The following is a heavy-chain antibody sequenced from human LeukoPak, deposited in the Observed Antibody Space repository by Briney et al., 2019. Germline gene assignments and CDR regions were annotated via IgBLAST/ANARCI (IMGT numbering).Heavy chain of an antibody. Sequence: SSETLSLTCTVSGGSISGYYWSWMRQPPGKRLEGIGSTYYSGGTNSNPSLSSRVTISVVTSKNQFSLKLSSVTAADTAVYYCARVLGELPRAAHFDSWGQGILVTVSS. CDR1: GGSISGYY. D-gene: IGHD1-7*01. J-gene: IGHJ4*02. CDR3: ARVLGELPRAAHFDS. V-gene: IGHV4-59*01. CDR2: TYYSGGT.